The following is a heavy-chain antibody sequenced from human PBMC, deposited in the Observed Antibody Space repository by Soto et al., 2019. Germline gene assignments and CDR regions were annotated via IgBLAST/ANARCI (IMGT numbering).Heavy chain of an antibody. Sequence: PSETLSLTCTVSGGSLSNYYWSWIRQPAGKGLEWIGRIFPSGSTNYNPSLKSRVTMSVDTSKNQFSLAFSSVTAADTAVYYCARGSLAIDYWGQGPQGTVSS. CDR2: IFPSGST. D-gene: IGHD3-16*02. CDR3: ARGSLAIDY. CDR1: GGSLSNYY. J-gene: IGHJ4*02. V-gene: IGHV4-4*07.